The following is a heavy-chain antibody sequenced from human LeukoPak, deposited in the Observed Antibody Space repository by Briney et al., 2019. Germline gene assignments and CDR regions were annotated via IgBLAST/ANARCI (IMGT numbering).Heavy chain of an antibody. Sequence: PGGSLRLSCAASGFTFSGSAMHWVRQASGQGLEWVGRIRSKANSYATAYAASAKGRFTISRDDSKNTAFLQMNSLKSEDTAVYYCTRLAGDEYFDISRGPDWGQGTLVTVSS. CDR1: GFTFSGSA. D-gene: IGHD3-9*01. J-gene: IGHJ4*02. CDR2: IRSKANSYAT. V-gene: IGHV3-73*01. CDR3: TRLAGDEYFDISRGPD.